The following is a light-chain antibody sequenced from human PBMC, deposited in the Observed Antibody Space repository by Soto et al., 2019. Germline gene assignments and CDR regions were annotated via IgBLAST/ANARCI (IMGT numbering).Light chain of an antibody. CDR3: HQYGSSPLT. J-gene: IGKJ4*01. CDR1: QGISSA. V-gene: IGKV1-13*02. Sequence: AIQLTQSPSSLSASVGDRVTITCRASQGISSALAWYQQKPGKAPKLLIYDASSLESGVPSRFSGSGSATDFTLTISRLEPEDFAVYYCHQYGSSPLTFGGGTKVEI. CDR2: DAS.